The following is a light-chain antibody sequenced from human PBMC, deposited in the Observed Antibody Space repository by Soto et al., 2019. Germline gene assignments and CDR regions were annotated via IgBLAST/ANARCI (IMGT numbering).Light chain of an antibody. CDR3: QQHYHWPRT. CDR2: AAS. V-gene: IGKV3-15*01. J-gene: IGKJ1*01. CDR1: QSVASN. Sequence: EMAVTQSPATLSVSPGERATLSCRASQSVASNLAWYQQKPGQTPRLLIYAASTRATGIPARFSGSGSGTDFNLTITSLQSENFAVYYCQQHYHWPRTFGQGTKVDIK.